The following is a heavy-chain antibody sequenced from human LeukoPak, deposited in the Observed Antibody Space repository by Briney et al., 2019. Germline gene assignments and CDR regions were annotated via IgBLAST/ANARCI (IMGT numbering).Heavy chain of an antibody. J-gene: IGHJ4*02. V-gene: IGHV3-23*01. CDR1: GFTFSSYA. Sequence: GGSLILSCAASGFTFSSYAMSWVRQAPGKGLEWVSAISGSGGSTYYADSVKGRFTISRDNSKNTLYLQMNSLRAEDTAVYYCAKDEIGAVAGLLDYWGQGILVTVSS. CDR2: ISGSGGST. CDR3: AKDEIGAVAGLLDY. D-gene: IGHD6-19*01.